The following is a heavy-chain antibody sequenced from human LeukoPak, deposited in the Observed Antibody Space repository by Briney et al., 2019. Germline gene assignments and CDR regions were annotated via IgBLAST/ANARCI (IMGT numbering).Heavy chain of an antibody. J-gene: IGHJ4*02. CDR2: ISSSSSTI. CDR3: ARDYGDQVGYFDY. Sequence: PGGSLRLSCAASGFTFNSYSMNWVRQAPGKGLAWVAYISSSSSTIYYADSVKGRFTISRDNAKNSLYLQMNSLRAEDTAVYYCARDYGDQVGYFDYWGQGTLVTVSS. V-gene: IGHV3-48*04. D-gene: IGHD3-10*01. CDR1: GFTFNSYS.